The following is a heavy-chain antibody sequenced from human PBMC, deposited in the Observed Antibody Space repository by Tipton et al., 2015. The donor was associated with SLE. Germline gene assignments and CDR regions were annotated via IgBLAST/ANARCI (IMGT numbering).Heavy chain of an antibody. CDR3: ARHIDCINHGCYSPWFDP. CDR2: IHNSGTN. J-gene: IGHJ5*02. CDR1: GGSISSSY. D-gene: IGHD1-26*01. V-gene: IGHV4-59*03. Sequence: TLSLTCSVSGGSISSSYWTWIRQPPGKGLEWIGYIHNSGTNSHNPSLKSRVTMTIDTSKNQFSLELRSVTAADTAVYYCARHIDCINHGCYSPWFDPWGQGTLVTVSS.